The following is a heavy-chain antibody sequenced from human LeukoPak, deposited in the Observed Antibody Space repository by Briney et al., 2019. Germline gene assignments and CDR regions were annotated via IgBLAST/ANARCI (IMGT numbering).Heavy chain of an antibody. Sequence: PGGPLRLSCAASGFTFSDYQMSWIRQAPGKGLEWLSYITGSSDYANYADSVKGRFTISRDNAKNSLYLQMNSLRAEDTAVYYCTRVGYYDFWGQGTMVTVSS. J-gene: IGHJ3*01. V-gene: IGHV3-11*05. CDR3: TRVGYYDF. CDR2: ITGSSDYA. D-gene: IGHD3-10*01. CDR1: GFTFSDYQ.